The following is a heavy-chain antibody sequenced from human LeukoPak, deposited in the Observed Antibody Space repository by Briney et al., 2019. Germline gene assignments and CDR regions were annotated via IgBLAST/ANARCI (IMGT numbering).Heavy chain of an antibody. Sequence: SQTLSLTCTVSGGSISSGDYYWSWIRQPPGKGLEWIAYMYYSGSTYYNPSLKSRVTMSAGTSKNQLSLKLSSVTAADTAVYYCARPYYYDSRIDPWGQGILVTVSS. D-gene: IGHD3-22*01. CDR3: ARPYYYDSRIDP. V-gene: IGHV4-30-4*01. CDR1: GGSISSGDYY. J-gene: IGHJ5*02. CDR2: MYYSGST.